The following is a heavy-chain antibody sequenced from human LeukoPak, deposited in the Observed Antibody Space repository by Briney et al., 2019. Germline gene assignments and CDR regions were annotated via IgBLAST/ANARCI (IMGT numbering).Heavy chain of an antibody. CDR1: GFTFSGYG. CDR3: ARDYGYCRGNTCYASFDY. J-gene: IGHJ4*01. D-gene: IGHD2-2*01. Sequence: GGLISLSCAASGFTFSGYGINWVRPAPGKGLEWVSMISNGNTEHYADSVKGRFTVSRDNARNSAYLQMNSLRDEDTAMYYCARDYGYCRGNTCYASFDYWGHGTLVTVSS. CDR2: ISNGNTE. V-gene: IGHV3-48*02.